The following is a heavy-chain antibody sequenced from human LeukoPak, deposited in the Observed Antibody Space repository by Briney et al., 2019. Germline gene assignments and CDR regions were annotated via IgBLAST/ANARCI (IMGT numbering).Heavy chain of an antibody. Sequence: GGSLRLSCAASGFSFSSYAMSWVRQPPGKGLEWASNISGSGGSGSTYYADSVKGRFTISRDNSKNTLYLQMNSLSAEDAAIYYCAKSGLNRFDYWGQGTLVSVSS. V-gene: IGHV3-23*01. D-gene: IGHD2-15*01. CDR3: AKSGLNRFDY. CDR1: GFSFSSYA. CDR2: ISGSGGSGST. J-gene: IGHJ4*02.